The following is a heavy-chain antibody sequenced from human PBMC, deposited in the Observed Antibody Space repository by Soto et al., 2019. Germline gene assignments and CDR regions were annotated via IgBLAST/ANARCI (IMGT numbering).Heavy chain of an antibody. V-gene: IGHV1-69*13. Sequence: GASVKVSCKASGGTFSSYAISWVRQAPGQGLEWMGGIIPIFGTANYAQKFQGRVTITADESTSTAYMELSSLRSEDTAVYYCARDRPRSGSYREGGYWGQGTLVTVSS. CDR1: GGTFSSYA. CDR2: IIPIFGTA. J-gene: IGHJ4*02. D-gene: IGHD1-26*01. CDR3: ARDRPRSGSYREGGY.